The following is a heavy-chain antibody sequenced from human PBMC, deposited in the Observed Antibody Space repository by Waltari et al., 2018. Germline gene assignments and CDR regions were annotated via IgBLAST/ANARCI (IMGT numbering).Heavy chain of an antibody. CDR2: INPNSVGT. CDR1: GYTFTGYY. CDR3: ANDFWSGSYFDY. Sequence: QVQLVQSGAEVKKPGASVKVSCKASGYTFTGYYMHWVRQAPGQGLEWMGWINPNSVGTNYAQKFQGRVTMTRDTSISTAYMELSRLRSDDTAVYYCANDFWSGSYFDYWGQGTLVTVSS. D-gene: IGHD3-3*01. J-gene: IGHJ4*02. V-gene: IGHV1-2*02.